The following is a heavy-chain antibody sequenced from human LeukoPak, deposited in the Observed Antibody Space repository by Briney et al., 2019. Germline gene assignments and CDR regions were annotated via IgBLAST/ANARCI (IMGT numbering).Heavy chain of an antibody. J-gene: IGHJ4*02. V-gene: IGHV4-4*02. Sequence: SGTLSLTCAVSGGSISSSNWWSWVRQPPGKGLEWIGEINHSGSTNYNPSLKSRVTISVDTSKNQFSLKLSSVTAADTAVYYCAREGPLGDFDYWGQGTLVTVSS. CDR3: AREGPLGDFDY. CDR1: GGSISSSNW. CDR2: INHSGST. D-gene: IGHD2-15*01.